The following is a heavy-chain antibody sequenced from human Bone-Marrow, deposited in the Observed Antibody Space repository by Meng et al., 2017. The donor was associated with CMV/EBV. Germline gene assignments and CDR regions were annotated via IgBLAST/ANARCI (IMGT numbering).Heavy chain of an antibody. D-gene: IGHD3-3*01. J-gene: IGHJ6*02. Sequence: SLQNPCAASGFTLSSYALHWVRQAPGKGLEWVAVISYDGSNKYYADSVKGRFTISRDNSKNTLYLQMNSLRAEDTAVYYCARSGEAFWSGYYPPYYYYYGMDVWGQGTTVTVSS. CDR1: GFTLSSYA. CDR2: ISYDGSNK. V-gene: IGHV3-30-3*01. CDR3: ARSGEAFWSGYYPPYYYYYGMDV.